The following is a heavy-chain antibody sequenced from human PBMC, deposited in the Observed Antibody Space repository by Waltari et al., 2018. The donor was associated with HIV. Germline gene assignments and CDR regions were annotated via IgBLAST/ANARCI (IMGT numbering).Heavy chain of an antibody. J-gene: IGHJ6*02. CDR2: IIPILGIT. V-gene: IGHV1-69*04. CDR1: GGTFTRYG. Sequence: QVQLVQSGAEVKKPGSSVKVSCTASGGTFTRYGMSWVRQAPGQGLEWMGRIIPILGITNYAQKFQGRVTITADKSTSTAYMELRSLRSEDTAVYYCARGAAAGNHFYYGMDVWGQGTTVTVSS. D-gene: IGHD6-13*01. CDR3: ARGAAAGNHFYYGMDV.